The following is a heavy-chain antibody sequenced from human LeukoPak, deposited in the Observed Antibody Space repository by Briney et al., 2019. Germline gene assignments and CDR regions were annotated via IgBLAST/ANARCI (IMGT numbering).Heavy chain of an antibody. Sequence: HPGRSLRLACAASGFTFSTYAMHWVRQAPGRGLEWVTVISYDGSIKYYADSVKGRFTISRDNSKNTVYLQMHSLRDEDTAVYYCAKGGEMATIEESDYWGQGTLVTVSS. CDR2: ISYDGSIK. CDR3: AKGGEMATIEESDY. D-gene: IGHD5-24*01. CDR1: GFTFSTYA. J-gene: IGHJ4*02. V-gene: IGHV3-30*18.